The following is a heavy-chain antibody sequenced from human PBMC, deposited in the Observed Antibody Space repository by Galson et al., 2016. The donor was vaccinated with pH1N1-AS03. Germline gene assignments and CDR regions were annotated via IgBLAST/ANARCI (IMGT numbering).Heavy chain of an antibody. Sequence: QSGAEVKKPGESLKISCKVSGYTFSNHWIGWVRQMPGKGLEWMGIIYPADSSTTYSPSFQGQVTISADQSISTANLQWSSLRASDTAMYFCARQQDGRGSGLEWLFWYGMDVWGQGTTVIVS. J-gene: IGHJ6*02. CDR1: GYTFSNHW. CDR2: IYPADSST. CDR3: ARQQDGRGSGLEWLFWYGMDV. D-gene: IGHD3-3*01. V-gene: IGHV5-51*01.